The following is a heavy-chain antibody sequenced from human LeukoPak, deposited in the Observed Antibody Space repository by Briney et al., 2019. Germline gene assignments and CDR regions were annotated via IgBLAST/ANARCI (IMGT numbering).Heavy chain of an antibody. CDR2: MNPNSGNT. V-gene: IGHV1-8*01. CDR1: GYTFTSCD. CDR3: TRGSSGRRDN. D-gene: IGHD6-19*01. Sequence: ASVKVSCKASGYTFTSCDINWVRQATGQGLEWMGWMNPNSGNTGYGQSFQGRITMTRDISIGTAYMELSNLTSEDTAVYYCTRGSSGRRDNWGQGTLVTVSS. J-gene: IGHJ4*02.